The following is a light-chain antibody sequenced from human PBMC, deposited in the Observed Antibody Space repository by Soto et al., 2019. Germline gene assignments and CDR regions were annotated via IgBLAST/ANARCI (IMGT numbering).Light chain of an antibody. CDR2: GAS. CDR3: QQYNNWPLLT. CDR1: QSVSSN. J-gene: IGKJ4*01. Sequence: EIVMTQSPATLSVSPGERATLSCRASQSVSSNLAWYQQKPGQAPRLLIYGASIRATGIPARFSGSGSGTEFTLTISSLQSEDFAVYYCQQYNNWPLLTFGEGTKVDIK. V-gene: IGKV3D-15*01.